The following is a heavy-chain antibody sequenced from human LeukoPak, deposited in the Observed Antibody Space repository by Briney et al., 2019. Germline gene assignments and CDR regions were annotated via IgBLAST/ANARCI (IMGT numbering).Heavy chain of an antibody. CDR2: MNPNSGNT. CDR1: GYTFTSYD. J-gene: IGHJ4*02. Sequence: ASVKVSCKASGYTFTSYDINWVRQATGQGLEWMGWMNPNSGNTGYPQKFQGRVTMTRDTSINTAYMELSSLRPEDTAVYYCATIRAHIAVGVTPDYWGQGTLVTVSS. D-gene: IGHD6-19*01. CDR3: ATIRAHIAVGVTPDY. V-gene: IGHV1-8*01.